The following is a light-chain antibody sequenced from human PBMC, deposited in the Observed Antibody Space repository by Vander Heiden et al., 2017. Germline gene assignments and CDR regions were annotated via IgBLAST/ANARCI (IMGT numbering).Light chain of an antibody. J-gene: IGKJ1*01. CDR1: QSVSSR. V-gene: IGKV1-5*03. CDR2: KAS. CDR3: QQYHTYSWK. Sequence: DIQMTQSPSTLSASVGDRVTITCRASQSVSSRLAWYRQKPGKAPDLLIYKASSLQSGVPSRFSGSGSGTEFTLTISRLQPDDFATYYCQQYHTYSWKFGQGTQVEVK.